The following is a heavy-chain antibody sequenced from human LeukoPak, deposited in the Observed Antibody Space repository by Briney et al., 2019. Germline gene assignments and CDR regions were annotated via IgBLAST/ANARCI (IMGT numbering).Heavy chain of an antibody. CDR1: GSSISSSSYY. CDR2: IYYNGGT. J-gene: IGHJ4*02. Sequence: NASETLSLTCTVSGSSISSSSYYWGWIRQPPGKGLEWIGNIYYNGGTYYNPSLKSRVTISVDTSKNQFSLRLSSLTAADTAVYYCARGSGYYYVDFDYWGQGNLVTVSS. V-gene: IGHV4-39*01. CDR3: ARGSGYYYVDFDY. D-gene: IGHD3-22*01.